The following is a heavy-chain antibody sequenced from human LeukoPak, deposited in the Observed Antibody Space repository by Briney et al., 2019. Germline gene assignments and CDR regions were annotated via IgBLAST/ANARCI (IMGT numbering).Heavy chain of an antibody. V-gene: IGHV3-23*01. CDR2: ISGSGGST. D-gene: IGHD1-26*01. CDR3: AKDKVGDHYFDY. Sequence: GGSLRLSCAASGFTFSSSAMSWVRQAPGKGLEWVSAISGSGGSTYYADSVKGRFTISRDNSKNTLYLQMNSLRAEDTAVYYCAKDKVGDHYFDYWGQGTLVTVSS. CDR1: GFTFSSSA. J-gene: IGHJ4*02.